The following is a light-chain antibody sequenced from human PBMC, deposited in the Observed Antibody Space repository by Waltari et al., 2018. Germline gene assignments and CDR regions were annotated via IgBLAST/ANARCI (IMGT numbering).Light chain of an antibody. CDR3: AAWDDSLSGVV. CDR2: IDN. CDR1: SSNIGGNT. J-gene: IGLJ2*01. Sequence: QSVLTQPPSASGTPGQRVTISCSGRSSNIGGNTVAWYQQVPGAAPKLLIYIDNERPSGAPDRFSGSKSGTSASLAISGLQSEDEALYYCAAWDDSLSGVVFGGGTKLTVL. V-gene: IGLV1-44*01.